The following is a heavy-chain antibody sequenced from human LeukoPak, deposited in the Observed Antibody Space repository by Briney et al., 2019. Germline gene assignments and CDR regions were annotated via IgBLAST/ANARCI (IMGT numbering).Heavy chain of an antibody. D-gene: IGHD2-2*01. Sequence: SETLSLTCAVSGGSITSSNWWTWVRQAPGKGLEWIGEVYYSGITNYNPSLKSRLTLSVDMSKNQFSLSLNSVTAADTAVYYCVKYRPPRLWGQGTPVIVSS. CDR3: VKYRPPRL. J-gene: IGHJ4*01. CDR1: GGSITSSNW. CDR2: VYYSGIT. V-gene: IGHV4-4*02.